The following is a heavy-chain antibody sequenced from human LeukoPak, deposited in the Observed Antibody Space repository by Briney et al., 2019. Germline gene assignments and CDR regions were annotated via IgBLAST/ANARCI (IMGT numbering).Heavy chain of an antibody. D-gene: IGHD4-17*01. CDR3: VKDQNTVATAPFDY. Sequence: PGGSLRLSCAASGFTFSSYWMSWVRQAPGKGLEWVANINKDGGEKYYVDSVKGRFTISRDNAKNSLYLQMNSLRADDTAVYYCVKDQNTVATAPFDYWGQGTLVTVSS. CDR1: GFTFSSYW. CDR2: INKDGGEK. V-gene: IGHV3-7*03. J-gene: IGHJ4*02.